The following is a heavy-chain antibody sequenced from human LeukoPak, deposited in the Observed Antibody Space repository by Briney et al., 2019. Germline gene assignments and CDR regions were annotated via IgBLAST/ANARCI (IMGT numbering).Heavy chain of an antibody. Sequence: GGSLRLSCAASGFTFSSYGMNWVRQAPGKGLEWVSYISSSSSTIYYADSVKGRFTISRDNAKNSLYLQMNSLRAEDTAVYYCARDAGGRGGDCPSFDYWGQGTLVTVSS. V-gene: IGHV3-48*01. CDR1: GFTFSSYG. D-gene: IGHD2-21*01. J-gene: IGHJ4*02. CDR2: ISSSSSTI. CDR3: ARDAGGRGGDCPSFDY.